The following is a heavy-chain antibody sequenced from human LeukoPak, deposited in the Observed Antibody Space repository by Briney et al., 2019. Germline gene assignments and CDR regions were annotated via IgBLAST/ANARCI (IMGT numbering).Heavy chain of an antibody. D-gene: IGHD3-10*01. V-gene: IGHV4-34*01. Sequence: SETLSLTCAVYGGSFSGYYWSWIRQPPGKGLEWIGEINHSGSTNYNPSLKRRVTISGDTTKNQFSLKLTSVTAADTAVYFCARGDWGSGSYSRPYHYYGMDVWGQGTTVTVSS. J-gene: IGHJ6*02. CDR3: ARGDWGSGSYSRPYHYYGMDV. CDR2: INHSGST. CDR1: GGSFSGYY.